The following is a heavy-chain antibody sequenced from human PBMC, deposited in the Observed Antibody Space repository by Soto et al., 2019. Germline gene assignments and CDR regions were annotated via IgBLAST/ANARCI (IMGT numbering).Heavy chain of an antibody. D-gene: IGHD3-10*01. J-gene: IGHJ4*02. V-gene: IGHV4-39*01. Sequence: QLQLQESGPGLVKPSETLSLTCSVSGGSIRTSSYFWGWIRQPPGKGLEWVGAVHDRGSANYRSSLQSRVTLSVDTSQNQFSLRLRSVTAADTAVYYCARHRWGSGSYSGLLDFWGQGALVTVSS. CDR1: GGSIRTSSYF. CDR2: VHDRGSA. CDR3: ARHRWGSGSYSGLLDF.